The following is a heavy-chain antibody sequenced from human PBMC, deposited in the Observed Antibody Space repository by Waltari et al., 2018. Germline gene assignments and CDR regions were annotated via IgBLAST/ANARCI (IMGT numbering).Heavy chain of an antibody. V-gene: IGHV4-4*07. CDR2: IYTSGST. D-gene: IGHD5-12*01. CDR3: AREGGRDGYNYYYYYMDV. J-gene: IGHJ6*03. Sequence: QVQLQESGPGLVKPSETLSLTCTVSGGSISSYYWSWIRQPAGKGLEWIGRIYTSGSTNYTPSLKSRVTMSVDTSKNQFSLKLSSVTAADTAVYYCAREGGRDGYNYYYYYMDVWGKGTTVTISS. CDR1: GGSISSYY.